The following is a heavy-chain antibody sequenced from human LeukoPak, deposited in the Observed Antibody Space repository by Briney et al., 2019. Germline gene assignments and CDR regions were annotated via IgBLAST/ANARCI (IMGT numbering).Heavy chain of an antibody. D-gene: IGHD4-11*01. CDR3: VRHVQSPSFDP. CDR1: GGSITINGYY. Sequence: PSQTLSLTCIVSGGSITINGYYWARVRQPPGKGLEWIGSIYYNGNTYYNPSLKSRVTISAVTSTNHFSLKLTSVTAADTAVYFCVRHVQSPSFDPWGQGALVTVSS. J-gene: IGHJ5*02. V-gene: IGHV4-39*01. CDR2: IYYNGNT.